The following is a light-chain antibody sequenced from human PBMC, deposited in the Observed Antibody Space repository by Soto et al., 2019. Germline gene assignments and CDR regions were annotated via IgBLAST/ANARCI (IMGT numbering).Light chain of an antibody. V-gene: IGKV3-11*01. Sequence: EIVMTQSPATLSVSPGERATLSCRASQSVSSDLAWYHQKPGQAPRLLIYGASTRATGIPARFSGSGSGTDFTLTISSLEPEDIAVYYCQQRSNWRVTFGGGTKVDIK. J-gene: IGKJ4*01. CDR2: GAS. CDR3: QQRSNWRVT. CDR1: QSVSSD.